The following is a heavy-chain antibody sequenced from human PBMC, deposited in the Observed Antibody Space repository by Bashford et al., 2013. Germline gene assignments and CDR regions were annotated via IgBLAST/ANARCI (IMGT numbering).Heavy chain of an antibody. CDR2: VHHSGSN. CDR3: ARLTVIPAASYYFYGMDV. V-gene: IGHV4-4*02. J-gene: IGHJ6*02. D-gene: IGHD2-2*01. CDR1: GDSISGSHW. Sequence: SETLSLTCAVSGDSISGSHWWSWVRQPPGKGLEWIGEVHHSGSNNYNPSLKSRVTISIDKSKNHFSLELTSVTAADTAVYYCARLTVIPAASYYFYGMDVWGQGTTVTVSS.